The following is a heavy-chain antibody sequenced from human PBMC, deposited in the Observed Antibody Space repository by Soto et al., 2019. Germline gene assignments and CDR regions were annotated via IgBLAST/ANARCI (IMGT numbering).Heavy chain of an antibody. CDR3: ARDSGIVATIGVTNWFDP. CDR1: GGSISSRGYY. CDR2: IYYSGST. V-gene: IGHV4-31*03. D-gene: IGHD5-12*01. Sequence: SQTLSLTCTVSGGSISSRGYYCSWIRQHPGKGLEWIGYIYYSGSTYYNPSLKSRVTISVDTSKNQFSLKLSSVTAADTAVYYCARDSGIVATIGVTNWFDPWGQGTLVTVSS. J-gene: IGHJ5*02.